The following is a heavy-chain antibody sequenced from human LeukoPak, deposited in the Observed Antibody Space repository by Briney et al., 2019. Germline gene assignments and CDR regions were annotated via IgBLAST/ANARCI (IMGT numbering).Heavy chain of an antibody. Sequence: GGSLRLSCAASGFTFSDYYMSWVRQAPGKGLEWVGRKSKIDGGTTDYTAPVKGRFTISRDDSKNTLHLQMNSLKTEDTAVYYCSTDLAAMVRAIDYWGQGTLVTVSS. V-gene: IGHV3-15*01. CDR1: GFTFSDYY. D-gene: IGHD5-18*01. CDR2: KSKIDGGTT. J-gene: IGHJ4*02. CDR3: STDLAAMVRAIDY.